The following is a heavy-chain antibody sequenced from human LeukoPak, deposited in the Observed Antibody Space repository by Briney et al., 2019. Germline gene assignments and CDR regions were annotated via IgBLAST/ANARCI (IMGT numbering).Heavy chain of an antibody. CDR1: GYTFSTYD. J-gene: IGHJ4*02. Sequence: ASVKVSCKASGYTFSTYDINWVRQATGQGLGWMGWTNINSGYTGYAQKFQGRLTITRNTSINTAYMELSSLRSEDTAVYYCARVAGSIDYWGQGTLVTVSS. CDR3: ARVAGSIDY. CDR2: TNINSGYT. D-gene: IGHD6-19*01. V-gene: IGHV1-8*03.